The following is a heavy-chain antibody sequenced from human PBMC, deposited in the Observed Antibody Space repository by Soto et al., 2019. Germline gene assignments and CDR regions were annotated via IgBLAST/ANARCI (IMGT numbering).Heavy chain of an antibody. D-gene: IGHD6-19*01. CDR2: ISAYNGKT. Sequence: QVQLVQSGAEVKKPGASVKVSCKASGYTFTSYGISWVRQAPGQGLEWMGCISAYNGKTNYAQQLQGRVTMTTDTSTNTAYMQLSSLRADDTAVYYCARDLAVGLVDYWGQGTLVTVSS. CDR1: GYTFTSYG. CDR3: ARDLAVGLVDY. V-gene: IGHV1-18*01. J-gene: IGHJ4*02.